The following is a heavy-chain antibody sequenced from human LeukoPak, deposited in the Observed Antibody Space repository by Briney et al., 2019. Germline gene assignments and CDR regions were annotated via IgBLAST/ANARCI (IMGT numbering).Heavy chain of an antibody. V-gene: IGHV6-1*01. J-gene: IGHJ4*02. D-gene: IGHD2-15*01. CDR3: ARLVGGSPDY. Sequence: SQTLSLTCAISGDSVSSKXXXXXXIRXXXSXXLXWLGRXYYRSKWSNXXAVSXXSRIXXXPDTSKNQFSLQLNSVTPGDTGVYYCARLVGGSPDYWGQGTLVTVSS. CDR1: GDSVSSKXXX. CDR2: XYYRSKWSN.